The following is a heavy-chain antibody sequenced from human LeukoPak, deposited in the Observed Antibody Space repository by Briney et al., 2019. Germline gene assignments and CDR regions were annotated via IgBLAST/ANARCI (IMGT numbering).Heavy chain of an antibody. Sequence: SETLSLTCTVSGGSISSYYWSWIRQPPGKGLEWIGYIYYSGSTNYNPSLKSRVTISVDTSKNQFSLKLSSVTAADTAVYYRARGVRQVVYYFDYWGQGTLVTVSS. D-gene: IGHD2-8*02. CDR3: ARGVRQVVYYFDY. V-gene: IGHV4-59*12. CDR1: GGSISSYY. CDR2: IYYSGST. J-gene: IGHJ4*02.